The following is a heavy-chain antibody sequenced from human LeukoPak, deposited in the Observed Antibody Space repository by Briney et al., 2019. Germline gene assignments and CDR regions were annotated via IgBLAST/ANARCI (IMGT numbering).Heavy chain of an antibody. CDR3: AKDTSLRYFDWSRGWFDP. CDR2: ISYDGSNK. Sequence: GGSLRLSCAASGFTFSSYGMHWVRQAPGKGLEWVAVISYDGSNKYYADSVKGRFTISRDNSKSTLYLQMNSLRAEDTAVYYCAKDTSLRYFDWSRGWFDPWGQGTLVTVSS. CDR1: GFTFSSYG. D-gene: IGHD3-9*01. J-gene: IGHJ5*02. V-gene: IGHV3-30*18.